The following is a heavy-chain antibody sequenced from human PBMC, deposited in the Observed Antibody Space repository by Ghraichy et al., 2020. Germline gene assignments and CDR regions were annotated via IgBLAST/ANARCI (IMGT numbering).Heavy chain of an antibody. CDR1: GGSVTSYY. D-gene: IGHD1-26*01. CDR2: MHYSGSP. J-gene: IGHJ4*02. V-gene: IGHV4-59*02. Sequence: SETLSLTCNVSGGSVTSYYWSWIRQPPGKGLEWIGYMHYSGSPKYNPSLKSPVTISIDTSKNQVSLKLSSVTAADTAVYYCATEGAVGTSRFDFWGQGSLVTVSS. CDR3: ATEGAVGTSRFDF.